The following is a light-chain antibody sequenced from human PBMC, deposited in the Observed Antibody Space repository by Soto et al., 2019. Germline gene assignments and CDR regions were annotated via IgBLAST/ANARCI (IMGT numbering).Light chain of an antibody. CDR1: DVITNY. J-gene: IGKJ4*01. Sequence: SQMPQHPSSLSASVGDRVTITCQPSDVITNYLKWYQQQLGEGPRLLIYGASNVETVVPSRFSGSGSGTDFTLTISSLEPEDFALYYCQQRSNWPLTFGGGTKVDI. V-gene: IGKV1-33*01. CDR3: QQRSNWPLT. CDR2: GAS.